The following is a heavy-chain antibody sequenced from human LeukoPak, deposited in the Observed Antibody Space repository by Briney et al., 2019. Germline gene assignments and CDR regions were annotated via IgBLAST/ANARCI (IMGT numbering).Heavy chain of an antibody. Sequence: SETLSLTCTVSGGSINHYYWSWIRQPPGKGLEWIGYSYYIESTNYNPSLESRVTISVDTSRNRFSLKLSSVTAADTAMYYCARDNQWLNAFDIWGQGTMVTVSS. J-gene: IGHJ3*02. V-gene: IGHV4-59*01. CDR1: GGSINHYY. D-gene: IGHD3-22*01. CDR3: ARDNQWLNAFDI. CDR2: SYYIEST.